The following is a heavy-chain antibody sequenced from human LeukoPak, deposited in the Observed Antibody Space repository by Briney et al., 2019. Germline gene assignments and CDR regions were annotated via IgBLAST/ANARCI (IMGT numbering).Heavy chain of an antibody. J-gene: IGHJ1*01. D-gene: IGHD2-2*03. CDR3: ARVAPGYCDTTSCPPLQH. V-gene: IGHV3-30-3*01. Sequence: PGGSLRLSCAASGFTFSSYAMHWVRQAPGKGLEWVALISYDGSNKYYADSVKGRFTISRDNSKNTLYLQVNSLRAEDTAVYYCARVAPGYCDTTSCPPLQHWGQGTLVTVSS. CDR1: GFTFSSYA. CDR2: ISYDGSNK.